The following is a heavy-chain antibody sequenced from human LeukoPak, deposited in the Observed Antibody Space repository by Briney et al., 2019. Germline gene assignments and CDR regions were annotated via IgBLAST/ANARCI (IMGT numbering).Heavy chain of an antibody. CDR2: IRYDGSNK. CDR3: AKDLNDFWSGSYNWLDP. D-gene: IGHD3-3*01. J-gene: IGHJ5*02. Sequence: GGSLRLSCAASGLTFSSYGMHWVRQAPGKGLEWVAFIRYDGSNKYYADSVKGRFTISRDNSKNTLYLQMNSLRAEDTAVYYCAKDLNDFWSGSYNWLDPWGQGTLVTVSS. V-gene: IGHV3-30*02. CDR1: GLTFSSYG.